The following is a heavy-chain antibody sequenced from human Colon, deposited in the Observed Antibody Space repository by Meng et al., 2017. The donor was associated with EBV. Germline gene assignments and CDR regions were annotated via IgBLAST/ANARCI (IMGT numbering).Heavy chain of an antibody. Sequence: VQRVQAGSELKQPWASVKVSCRPHGYTFTRYAINWVRQAAGQGPDWMGWIDPNTGNPTYDQGFTGRFVFSLDTSVSTAYLQINSLRADDTAVYYCARDSPLDGYSLLDYWGQGTLVTVSS. CDR2: IDPNTGNP. CDR3: ARDSPLDGYSLLDY. V-gene: IGHV7-4-1*02. D-gene: IGHD5-24*01. CDR1: GYTFTRYA. J-gene: IGHJ4*02.